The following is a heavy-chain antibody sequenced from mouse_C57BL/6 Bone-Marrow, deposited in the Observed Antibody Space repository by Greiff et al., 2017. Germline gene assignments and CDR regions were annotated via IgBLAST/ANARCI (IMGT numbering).Heavy chain of an antibody. V-gene: IGHV5-4*01. CDR1: GFTFSSYA. J-gene: IGHJ4*01. CDR3: AREGLLRAMDY. D-gene: IGHD1-1*01. Sequence: EVKLVESGGGLVKPGGSLKLSCAASGFTFSSYAMSWVRQTPEKRLEWVATISDGGSYTYYTDNVKGRFTISRDNAKNNLYLQMSHLRSEDTAMYYCAREGLLRAMDYWGQGTSVTVSS. CDR2: ISDGGSYT.